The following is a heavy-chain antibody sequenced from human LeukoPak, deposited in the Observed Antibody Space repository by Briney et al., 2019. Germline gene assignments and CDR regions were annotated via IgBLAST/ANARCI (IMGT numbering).Heavy chain of an antibody. Sequence: GASVKVSCKASGGTFSSYAISWVRQAPGQGLEWMGRIIPILGIANYAQKFQGRVTITADKSTSTAYMELRSLRSDDTAVYYCASGPAGGYYPLGYFDYWGQGTLVTVSS. CDR1: GGTFSSYA. CDR2: IIPILGIA. D-gene: IGHD3-3*01. V-gene: IGHV1-69*04. CDR3: ASGPAGGYYPLGYFDY. J-gene: IGHJ4*02.